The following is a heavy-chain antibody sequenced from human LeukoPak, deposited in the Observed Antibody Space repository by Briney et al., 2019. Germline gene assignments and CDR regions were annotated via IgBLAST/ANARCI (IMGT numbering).Heavy chain of an antibody. Sequence: SETLSLTCAVYGGSFSGYYLSWLRQPPGKGLEWIGEINHSGSTNYNPSLKSRVTISVDTSKNQFSLKLSSVTAADTAVSYCARGPGRGYYYGMDVWGQGTTVTVSS. CDR1: GGSFSGYY. CDR3: ARGPGRGYYYGMDV. V-gene: IGHV4-34*01. J-gene: IGHJ6*02. CDR2: INHSGST.